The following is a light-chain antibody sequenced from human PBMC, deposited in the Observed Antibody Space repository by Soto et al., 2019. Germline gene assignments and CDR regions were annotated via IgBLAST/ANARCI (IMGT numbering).Light chain of an antibody. CDR2: WKS. V-gene: IGKV4-1*01. J-gene: IGKJ3*01. CDR3: QQYYGTPPVT. Sequence: DIVMTQSPDSLAVSLGERATINCKSSQSVLYSSNNKNYLAWYQQRPGQPPKLLIYWKSTRKSGVPYRCSGRGCGTDFTLTISSLQAEDVAVYYCQQYYGTPPVTFGPGTKVDIK. CDR1: QSVLYSSNNKNY.